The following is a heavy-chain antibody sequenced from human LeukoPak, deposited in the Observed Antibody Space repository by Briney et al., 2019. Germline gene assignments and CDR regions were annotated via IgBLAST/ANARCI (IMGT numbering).Heavy chain of an antibody. CDR2: ISGSGGST. D-gene: IGHD2-15*01. V-gene: IGHV3-23*01. CDR3: AKEGSGGSRGVELNWFDP. Sequence: GGSLRLSCAASGFTFSGYAMSWVRQAPGKGLEWVSAISGSGGSTYYADSVKGRFTISRDNSKNTLYLQMNSLRAEDTAVYYCAKEGSGGSRGVELNWFDPWGQGTLVTVSS. CDR1: GFTFSGYA. J-gene: IGHJ5*02.